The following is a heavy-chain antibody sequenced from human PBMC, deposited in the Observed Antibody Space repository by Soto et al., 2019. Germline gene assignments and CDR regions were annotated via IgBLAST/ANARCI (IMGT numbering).Heavy chain of an antibody. V-gene: IGHV3-23*01. J-gene: IGHJ1*01. CDR1: GFTLRNYA. CDR2: ISANDVGT. D-gene: IGHD3-10*01. Sequence: VRSVGLSFEASGFTLRNYAMTWIRQAPGKGLDWVSPISANDVGTYYAESVKTRFTISTDQSRNTVYLQMDSLRADDTAIYYCANAKNYYNRDNRHPVEGWGQCTVVTVTS. CDR3: ANAKNYYNRDNRHPVEG.